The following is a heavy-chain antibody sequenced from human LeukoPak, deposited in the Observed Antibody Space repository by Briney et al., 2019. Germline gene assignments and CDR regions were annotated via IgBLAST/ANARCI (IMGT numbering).Heavy chain of an antibody. CDR2: IYSAGST. V-gene: IGHV3-66*01. J-gene: IGHJ3*02. CDR1: GFTVSNNY. Sequence: GGSLRLSCAASGFTVSNNYMTWVRQAPGKGLEWVSLIYSAGSTYYADSVKGRFTISRDNSKNTVYLQMNSLRAEDTAVYYCAKDRMVTTGLGALDIWGPGTLVTVSS. D-gene: IGHD4-17*01. CDR3: AKDRMVTTGLGALDI.